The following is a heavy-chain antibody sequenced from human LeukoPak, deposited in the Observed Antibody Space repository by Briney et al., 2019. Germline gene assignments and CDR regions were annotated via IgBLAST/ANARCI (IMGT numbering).Heavy chain of an antibody. CDR3: AKGSDILTGCFDY. V-gene: IGHV3-23*01. Sequence: PGGSLRLSCAASGFTFSNYAMTWVRQAPGKGLEWVSSISGSGGRTYNADSVKGRFTISRDNSKNTVYLQMNSLRAEDTAVYYCAKGSDILTGCFDYWGQGTLVTVSS. CDR2: ISGSGGRT. J-gene: IGHJ4*02. CDR1: GFTFSNYA. D-gene: IGHD3-9*01.